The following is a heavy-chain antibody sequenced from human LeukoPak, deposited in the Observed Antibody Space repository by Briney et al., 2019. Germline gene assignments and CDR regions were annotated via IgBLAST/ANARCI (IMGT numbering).Heavy chain of an antibody. J-gene: IGHJ4*02. Sequence: GSLRLSCAASGFTFSDYYMSWIRQAPGKGLEWVSYISSSGSTIYYADSVKGRFTISRDNSKNTLYLQMNSLRAEDTAVYYCAKSSALLLWFGESLDYWGQGTLVTVSS. V-gene: IGHV3-11*04. CDR1: GFTFSDYY. D-gene: IGHD3-10*01. CDR2: ISSSGSTI. CDR3: AKSSALLLWFGESLDY.